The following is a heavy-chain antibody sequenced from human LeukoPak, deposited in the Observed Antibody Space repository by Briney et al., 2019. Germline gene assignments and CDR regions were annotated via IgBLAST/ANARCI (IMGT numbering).Heavy chain of an antibody. CDR2: TYYRSKWYS. D-gene: IGHD6-19*01. V-gene: IGHV6-1*01. Sequence: SQTLSLTCAISGDSVSSINGGWNWVRQSPSRGLEWLGRTYYRSKWYSDYAVSIQGRITINPDTSKNQFTLHLFSVTPVDTAVSYCARDVATTGWYTFDYWGQGTRVTVSS. CDR1: GDSVSSINGG. J-gene: IGHJ4*02. CDR3: ARDVATTGWYTFDY.